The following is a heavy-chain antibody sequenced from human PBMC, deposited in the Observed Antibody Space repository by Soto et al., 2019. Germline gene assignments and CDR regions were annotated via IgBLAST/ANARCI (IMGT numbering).Heavy chain of an antibody. J-gene: IGHJ6*02. CDR2: TYYRSKWYN. Sequence: SQTLSLTCAISGDSVSSNSAAWNWIRQSPSRGLEWLGRTYYRSKWYNDYAVSVKSRITINPDTSKNQFSLQLNSVTPEDTAVYYCARAAGYYDFWSGYYELGYYYYAMDVWGQGTTVTVSS. CDR1: GDSVSSNSAA. D-gene: IGHD3-3*01. CDR3: ARAAGYYDFWSGYYELGYYYYAMDV. V-gene: IGHV6-1*01.